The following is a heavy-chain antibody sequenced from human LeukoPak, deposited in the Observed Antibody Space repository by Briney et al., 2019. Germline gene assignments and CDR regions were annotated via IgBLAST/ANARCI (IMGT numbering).Heavy chain of an antibody. V-gene: IGHV3-7*01. Sequence: GGSLRLSCAASGFTFSSSWMTWVRQAPGKGLEWVANIKQDGSEKYYVDSVKGRFTISRDNAKNSLYLQMNSLRVEDTAVYYCVGGIMTAVTTRYFDLWGRGTVVTVSS. D-gene: IGHD4-17*01. J-gene: IGHJ2*01. CDR1: GFTFSSSW. CDR3: VGGIMTAVTTRYFDL. CDR2: IKQDGSEK.